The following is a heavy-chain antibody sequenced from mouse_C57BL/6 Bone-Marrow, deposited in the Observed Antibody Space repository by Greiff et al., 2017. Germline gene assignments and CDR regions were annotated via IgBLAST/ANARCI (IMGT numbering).Heavy chain of an antibody. CDR3: ARGGLGGYYPYAMDY. V-gene: IGHV1-85*01. Sequence: QVQLKESGPELVKPGASVKLSCKASGYTFTSYDINWVKPRPGQGLEWIGWIYTRDGSTKYNEKLKGKATLTVDPSSSTAYMELHSLTSEDSAVYFCARGGLGGYYPYAMDYWGQGTSVTVSS. D-gene: IGHD2-3*01. CDR1: GYTFTSYD. CDR2: IYTRDGST. J-gene: IGHJ4*01.